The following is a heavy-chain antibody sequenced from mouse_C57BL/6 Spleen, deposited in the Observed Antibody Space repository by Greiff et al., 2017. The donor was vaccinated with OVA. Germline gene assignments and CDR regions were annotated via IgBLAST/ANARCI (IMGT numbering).Heavy chain of an antibody. J-gene: IGHJ3*01. CDR2: IWRGGST. CDR3: AGPYDYDEGFAY. D-gene: IGHD2-4*01. V-gene: IGHV2-2*01. Sequence: QVQLQQSGPGLVQPSQSLSITCTVSGFSLTSYGVHWVRQSPGKGLEWLGVIWRGGSTAYNAAFISRLSISKDKSKSQVFFKMTSLQADDTAIDYCAGPYDYDEGFAYWGQGTLVTVSA. CDR1: GFSLTSYG.